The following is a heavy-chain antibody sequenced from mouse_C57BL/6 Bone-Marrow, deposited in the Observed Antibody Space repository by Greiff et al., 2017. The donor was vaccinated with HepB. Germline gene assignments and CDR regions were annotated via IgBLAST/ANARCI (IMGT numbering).Heavy chain of an antibody. CDR1: GYAFSSSW. V-gene: IGHV1-82*01. Sequence: VQLQESGPELVKPGASVKISCKASGYAFSSSWMNWVKQRPGKGLEWIGRIYPGDGNTNYNGKFKGKATLTADKSSSTAYMQLSSLTSEDSAVYFCAGEGYGSSLDYWGQGTTLTVSS. CDR3: AGEGYGSSLDY. CDR2: IYPGDGNT. J-gene: IGHJ2*01. D-gene: IGHD1-1*01.